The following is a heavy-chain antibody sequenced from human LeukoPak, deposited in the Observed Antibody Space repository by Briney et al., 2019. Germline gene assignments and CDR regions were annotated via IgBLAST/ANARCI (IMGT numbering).Heavy chain of an antibody. J-gene: IGHJ6*03. CDR3: ARAYYDFWSGPRGYYYYMDV. D-gene: IGHD3-3*01. CDR2: IYYSGST. V-gene: IGHV4-59*01. CDR1: VGSISSYY. Sequence: PSETLSLTCTVSVGSISSYYWSWIRQPPGKGLEWVGYIYYSGSTNYNPSLKSRVTISVDTSKNQFSLKLSSVTAADTAVYYCARAYYDFWSGPRGYYYYMDVWGKGTTVTVSS.